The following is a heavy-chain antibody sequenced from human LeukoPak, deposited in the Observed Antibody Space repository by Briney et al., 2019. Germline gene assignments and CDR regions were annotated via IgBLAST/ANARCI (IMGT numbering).Heavy chain of an antibody. Sequence: GGSLRLSCAASGFSFTSYWMHWVRHVPGRGLMWVARINSAGSSASYGGSVQGRFTISRDNAKNTLYLQMSSLRVEDTGVYYCARDVWGDRDGFSDNWGQGTLVTVAS. CDR1: GFSFTSYW. CDR3: ARDVWGDRDGFSDN. CDR2: INSAGSSA. D-gene: IGHD5-24*01. J-gene: IGHJ4*02. V-gene: IGHV3-74*01.